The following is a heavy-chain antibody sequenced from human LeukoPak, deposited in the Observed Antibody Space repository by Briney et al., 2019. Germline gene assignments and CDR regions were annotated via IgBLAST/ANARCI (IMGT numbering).Heavy chain of an antibody. CDR3: ARGSLNPLFDY. V-gene: IGHV4-59*01. Sequence: SETLSLTCTVSGGSISSYYWSWIRQPPGKGLEWIGYIYYSGSTNYNPSLKSRVTISVDTSKNQFSLKLSSVTAADTAVYYCARGSLNPLFDYWGQGTLVTVSS. CDR1: GGSISSYY. J-gene: IGHJ4*02. D-gene: IGHD1-26*01. CDR2: IYYSGST.